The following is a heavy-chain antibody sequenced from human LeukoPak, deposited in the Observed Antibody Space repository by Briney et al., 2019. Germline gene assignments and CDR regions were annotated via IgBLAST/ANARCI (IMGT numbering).Heavy chain of an antibody. D-gene: IGHD4-11*01. CDR3: ARALVSNYGHDAFDF. V-gene: IGHV1-2*02. Sequence: ASVKVSCKTSGHTFTGYYIHWVRQAPGQGLEWLGWINPNTGGTNYAQTFQGRVVLTSDTSVETAYVDLSSLKSDDTAIYYCARALVSNYGHDAFDFWGQGTMVTVSS. CDR2: INPNTGGT. CDR1: GHTFTGYY. J-gene: IGHJ3*01.